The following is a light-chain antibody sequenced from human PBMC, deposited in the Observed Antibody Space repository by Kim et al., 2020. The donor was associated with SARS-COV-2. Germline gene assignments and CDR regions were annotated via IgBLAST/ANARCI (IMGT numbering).Light chain of an antibody. V-gene: IGLV2-8*01. CDR1: GGDFGSYKY. CDR2: EVT. J-gene: IGLJ1*01. CDR3: ASHGGYDYV. Sequence: PGQSVAISCSRTGGDFGSYKYVSWYQQHPGKSPKLIIYEVTKRPSGVPDRFSGSMSGNTASLTVSGLQAEDEADYYCASHGGYDYVFGTGTKVTVL.